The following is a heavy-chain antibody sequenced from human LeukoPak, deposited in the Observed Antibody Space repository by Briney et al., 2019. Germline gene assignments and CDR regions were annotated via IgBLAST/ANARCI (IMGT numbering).Heavy chain of an antibody. Sequence: PSETLSLTCTVSGGSISSSSYYWGWIRQPPGKGLEWIGEINHSGSTNYNPSLKSRVTISVDTSKNQFSLKLSSVTAADTAVYYCARAGYGDYDFDYWGQGTLVTVSS. CDR3: ARAGYGDYDFDY. V-gene: IGHV4-39*07. CDR1: GGSISSSSYY. CDR2: INHSGST. D-gene: IGHD4-17*01. J-gene: IGHJ4*02.